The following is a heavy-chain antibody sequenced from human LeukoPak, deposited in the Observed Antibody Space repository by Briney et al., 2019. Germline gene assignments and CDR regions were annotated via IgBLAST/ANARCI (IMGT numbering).Heavy chain of an antibody. D-gene: IGHD3-16*01. CDR2: IYHSGST. CDR1: GGSISSYY. V-gene: IGHV4-38-2*02. CDR3: ARDLGVITFGGVIGY. J-gene: IGHJ4*02. Sequence: SETLSLTCTVSGGSISSYYWSWIRQPPGKGLEWIGSIYHSGSTYYNPSLKSRVTISVDTSKNQFSLKLSSVTAADTAVYYCARDLGVITFGGVIGYWGQGTLVTVSS.